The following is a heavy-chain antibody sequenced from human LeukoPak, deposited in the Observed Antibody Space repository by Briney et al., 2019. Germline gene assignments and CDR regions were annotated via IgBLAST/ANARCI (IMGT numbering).Heavy chain of an antibody. CDR1: GGTFSSYA. CDR3: ARGAIVGLGNWFDP. V-gene: IGHV1-69*05. D-gene: IGHD3-22*01. J-gene: IGHJ5*02. Sequence: SVKVSCKASGGTFSSYAISWVRQAPGQGLEWMGGIIPIFGTANYAQKFRGRVTITTDESTSTAYMELSNLRSEDTAVYYCARGAIVGLGNWFDPWGQGTLVTVSS. CDR2: IIPIFGTA.